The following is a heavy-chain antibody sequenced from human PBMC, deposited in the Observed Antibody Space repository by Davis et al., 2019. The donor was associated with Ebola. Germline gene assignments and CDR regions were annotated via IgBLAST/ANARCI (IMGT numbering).Heavy chain of an antibody. J-gene: IGHJ3*01. V-gene: IGHV5-51*01. CDR3: ASLRRTITGMDDGFDL. D-gene: IGHD1-20*01. Sequence: GESLKISCQGSGYSFTSYWIGWVRQMPGKGLEWMGLIYTGDSDTRHSPSFRGQVTISADKSTRTAYLQWGSLKASDTAMYYCASLRRTITGMDDGFDLWGQGTMVTVSS. CDR2: IYTGDSDT. CDR1: GYSFTSYW.